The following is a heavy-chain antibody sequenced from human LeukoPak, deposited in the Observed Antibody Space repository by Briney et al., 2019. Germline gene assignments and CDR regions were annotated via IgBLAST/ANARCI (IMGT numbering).Heavy chain of an antibody. J-gene: IGHJ4*02. V-gene: IGHV5-51*01. Sequence: RGESLQISCKASGSTFTTYWIGWVRQMPGKGLEWMGIIYPGDSQTRYSPSFQGQVTISADKTSNTAYLLWNSLQASDTAMYYCARTYGGVDYWGQGTLVTVSS. CDR2: IYPGDSQT. D-gene: IGHD4-23*01. CDR3: ARTYGGVDY. CDR1: GSTFTTYW.